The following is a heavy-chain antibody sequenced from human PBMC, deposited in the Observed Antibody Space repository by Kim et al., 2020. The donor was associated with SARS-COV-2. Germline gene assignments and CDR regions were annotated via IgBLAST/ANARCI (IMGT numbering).Heavy chain of an antibody. CDR2: INHSGST. Sequence: SETLSLTCAVYGGSFSGYYWSWIRQPPGKGLEWIGEINHSGSTNYNPSLESRVTISVDTSKNQFSLKLSSVTAADTAVYYCARGVRYYDSSGPVWGQGT. CDR3: ARGVRYYDSSGPV. D-gene: IGHD3-22*01. V-gene: IGHV4-34*01. J-gene: IGHJ3*01. CDR1: GGSFSGYY.